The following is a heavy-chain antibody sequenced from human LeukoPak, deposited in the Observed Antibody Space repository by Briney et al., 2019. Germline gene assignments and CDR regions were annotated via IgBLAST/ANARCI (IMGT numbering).Heavy chain of an antibody. CDR3: ARDADRIVVAGFDY. CDR2: IKSDGSWT. V-gene: IGHV3-74*03. CDR1: GLTFSSYW. J-gene: IGHJ4*02. D-gene: IGHD6-19*01. Sequence: GGSLRFSCAASGLTFSSYWMHWVRQGPGKGLLWVSRIKSDGSWTEYAGSVRGRFTISRDNAKNTLYLQMNSLRAEDTAVYYCARDADRIVVAGFDYWGQGTLVTVSS.